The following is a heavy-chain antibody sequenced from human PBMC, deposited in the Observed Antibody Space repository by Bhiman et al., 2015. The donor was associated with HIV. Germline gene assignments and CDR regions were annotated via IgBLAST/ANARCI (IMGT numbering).Heavy chain of an antibody. Sequence: QVQLVESGGGVVQPGRSLRLSCAASGFTFSSYAMHWVRQAPGKGLEWVAVISYDGSNKYYADSVKGRFTISRDNSKNTLYLQMNSLRAEDTAVYNCARDQAREVNGMDVWGQGTTVTVSS. CDR3: ARDQAREVNGMDV. J-gene: IGHJ6*02. D-gene: IGHD3-10*01. CDR1: GFTFSSYA. CDR2: ISYDGSNK. V-gene: IGHV3-30*04.